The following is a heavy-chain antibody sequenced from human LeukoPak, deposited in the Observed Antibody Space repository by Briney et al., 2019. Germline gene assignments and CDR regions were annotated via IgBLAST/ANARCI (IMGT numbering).Heavy chain of an antibody. CDR2: IYPGDSDT. Sequence: GESLKISCKGSGYRFTNYWIGWVRQMPGKGLEWMGIIYPGDSDTRYSPSFQGQVTISADKSISTAYLQWSSLKASDTAMYYCARLGYYYDSSGYAPLNYWGQGTPVTVSS. D-gene: IGHD3-22*01. J-gene: IGHJ4*02. V-gene: IGHV5-51*01. CDR1: GYRFTNYW. CDR3: ARLGYYYDSSGYAPLNY.